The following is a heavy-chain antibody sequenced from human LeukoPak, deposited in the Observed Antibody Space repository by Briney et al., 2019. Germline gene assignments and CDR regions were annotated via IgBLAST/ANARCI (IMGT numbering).Heavy chain of an antibody. V-gene: IGHV3-23*01. J-gene: IGHJ6*02. D-gene: IGHD2-2*01. Sequence: GGSLRLSCAASGLTFSSYAMSWVRQAPEKGLEWVSAISGSGGSTYYADSVKSRFTISRDNSKNTLYLQMNSLRAEDTAVYYCAKANIVVVPAAMSGGYYGMDVWGQGTTVTVSS. CDR1: GLTFSSYA. CDR2: ISGSGGST. CDR3: AKANIVVVPAAMSGGYYGMDV.